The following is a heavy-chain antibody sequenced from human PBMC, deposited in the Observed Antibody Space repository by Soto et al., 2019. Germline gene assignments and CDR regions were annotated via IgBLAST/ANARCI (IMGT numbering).Heavy chain of an antibody. J-gene: IGHJ5*02. D-gene: IGHD2-21*01. CDR1: GGSFNAYY. CDR3: ARVVVGPTNWFDP. CDR2: INHSGNT. V-gene: IGHV4-34*01. Sequence: LSLTCAVYGGSFNAYYWSWIRQPPGKGLEWIGEINHSGNTHYNSALKSRVTISVDTSKNQFSLNLTSATAADTAVYYCARVVVGPTNWFDPWGQGTLVTVSS.